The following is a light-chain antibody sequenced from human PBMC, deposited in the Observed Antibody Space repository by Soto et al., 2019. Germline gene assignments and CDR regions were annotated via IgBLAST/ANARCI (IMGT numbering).Light chain of an antibody. V-gene: IGKV1-33*01. Sequence: DIQITQSPSSLSASVGDRVTITCQASQDISNYLNWYQQKPGNAPKILISDASNLETGVPSRFSGSGSGRDFTITVNSLQTEDIATYYCHQYDHFPPLAFGRGTKVEIK. CDR2: DAS. CDR1: QDISNY. J-gene: IGKJ4*01. CDR3: HQYDHFPPLA.